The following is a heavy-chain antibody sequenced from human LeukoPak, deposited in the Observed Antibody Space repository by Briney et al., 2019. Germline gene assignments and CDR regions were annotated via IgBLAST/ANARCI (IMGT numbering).Heavy chain of an antibody. CDR1: GFTFSSYA. CDR3: AREGLMVRGVTVFDY. J-gene: IGHJ4*02. D-gene: IGHD3-10*01. V-gene: IGHV3-23*01. Sequence: PGGSLRLSCAASGFTFSSYAMSWVRQAPGKGLEWVSTISGSGGSTYYADSVKGRFTISRDNSKNTLYLQMNSLRAEDTAVYYCAREGLMVRGVTVFDYWGQGTLVTVSS. CDR2: ISGSGGST.